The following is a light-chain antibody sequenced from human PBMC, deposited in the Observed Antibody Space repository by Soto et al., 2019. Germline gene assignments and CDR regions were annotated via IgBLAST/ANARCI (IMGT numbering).Light chain of an antibody. Sequence: QSALTQPASVSGSPGQSITISCTGTSNDIGPYNHVSWYQQHPGKAPKLLIYDVTNRASGVSDRFSGSKSGRTASLTISGLQAEDEADYYCSSYTSIIAVVFGGGTKVTVL. CDR3: SSYTSIIAVV. CDR2: DVT. J-gene: IGLJ2*01. CDR1: SNDIGPYNH. V-gene: IGLV2-14*03.